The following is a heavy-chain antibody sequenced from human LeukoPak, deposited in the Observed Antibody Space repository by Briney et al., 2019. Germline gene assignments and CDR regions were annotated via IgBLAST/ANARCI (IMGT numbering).Heavy chain of an antibody. D-gene: IGHD6-13*01. CDR1: GFTFSNYW. CDR3: ASGRQLGY. V-gene: IGHV3-7*01. CDR2: IKQDGRAK. Sequence: GGSLRLSCAASGFTFSNYWMSWVRQAPGKGLEWVSNIKQDGRAKYYVDSVMGRFTISRDNDKNSLYLQMNSLRAEDAAVYYCASGRQLGYWGQGTLVTVSS. J-gene: IGHJ4*02.